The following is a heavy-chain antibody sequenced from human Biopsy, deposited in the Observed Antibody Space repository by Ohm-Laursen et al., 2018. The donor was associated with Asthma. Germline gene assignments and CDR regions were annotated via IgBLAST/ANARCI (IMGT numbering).Heavy chain of an antibody. CDR1: GFTFGDYW. CDR3: ARDFGCGSYFVGTTFDY. Sequence: SLRLSCTASGFTFGDYWMSWVRQVPGKGLEWVANIKHDGTEKNHVDSLKGRFTISGDNSKNTLYLQMNSLRAEDSAVYYCARDFGCGSYFVGTTFDYWGQGALVTVSS. CDR2: IKHDGTEK. J-gene: IGHJ4*02. D-gene: IGHD1-26*01. V-gene: IGHV3-7*01.